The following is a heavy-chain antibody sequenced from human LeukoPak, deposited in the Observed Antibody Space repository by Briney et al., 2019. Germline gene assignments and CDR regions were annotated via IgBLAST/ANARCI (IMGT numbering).Heavy chain of an antibody. D-gene: IGHD3-10*01. CDR1: GFTFRTYW. V-gene: IGHV3-7*03. J-gene: IGHJ4*02. CDR3: VRGVGGAPHY. CDR2: IRGDEGDK. Sequence: GGSLRLSCTVSGFTFRTYWMAWVRQAPGKGLEWVSNIRGDEGDKNSMDSVKGRFTISRDNSKKSLYLQMNSLRVEDTAVYYCVRGVGGAPHYRGQGTLVTVSS.